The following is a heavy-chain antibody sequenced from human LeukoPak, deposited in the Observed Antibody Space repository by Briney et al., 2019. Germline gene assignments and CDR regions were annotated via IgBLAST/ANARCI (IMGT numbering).Heavy chain of an antibody. V-gene: IGHV5-51*01. CDR3: ARHLSSITSSPNY. J-gene: IGHJ4*02. CDR1: GYSFSSYW. Sequence: GESLKISCKGYGYSFSSYWIAWVRQAPGKGLEWMGVIYPRDSRTTYSPSFQGQVTISADESISTAYLQWSSLKASDTAIYYCARHLSSITSSPNYWGPETLVTVSS. D-gene: IGHD3-10*01. CDR2: IYPRDSRT.